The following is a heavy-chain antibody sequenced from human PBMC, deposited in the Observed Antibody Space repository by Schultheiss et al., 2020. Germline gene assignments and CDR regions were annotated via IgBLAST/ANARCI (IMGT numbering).Heavy chain of an antibody. CDR2: IWYDGSNK. CDR3: ARESHYSNINWFDP. Sequence: GESLKIACAASGFTFSSYGMHWVRQAPGKGLEWVAVIWYDGSNKYYADSVKGRFTISRDNSKNTLYLQMNSLRAEDTAVYYCARESHYSNINWFDPWGQGTLVTVSS. D-gene: IGHD4-11*01. J-gene: IGHJ5*02. V-gene: IGHV3-33*01. CDR1: GFTFSSYG.